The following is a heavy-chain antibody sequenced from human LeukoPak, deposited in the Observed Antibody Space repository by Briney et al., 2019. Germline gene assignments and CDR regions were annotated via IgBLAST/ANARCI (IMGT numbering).Heavy chain of an antibody. J-gene: IGHJ4*02. CDR2: MNPNRGNT. CDR1: GYTFTSYY. Sequence: ASVKVSCKASGYTFTSYYMHWVRQATGQGLEWMGWMNPNRGNTGYAQKFQGRITMTRNTSISTASMELSSLKSEDTAVYYCARGLGRTAMVTRGGVRFDYWGQGTLVTVSS. V-gene: IGHV1-8*02. D-gene: IGHD5-18*01. CDR3: ARGLGRTAMVTRGGVRFDY.